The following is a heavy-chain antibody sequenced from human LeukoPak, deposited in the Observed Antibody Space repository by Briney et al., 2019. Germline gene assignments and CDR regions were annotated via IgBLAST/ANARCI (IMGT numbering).Heavy chain of an antibody. CDR1: GGSISSYY. CDR3: ARRAINSVMFDY. Sequence: SETLSLTCTVSGGSISSYYWSWIRQPPGQGLEWIGYIHYSGSTNYNPSLRSRVTISVDTSKNQFSLKLSSATAADTAVYFCARRAINSVMFDYWGQGTLVTVSS. CDR2: IHYSGST. D-gene: IGHD3-16*01. V-gene: IGHV4-59*08. J-gene: IGHJ4*02.